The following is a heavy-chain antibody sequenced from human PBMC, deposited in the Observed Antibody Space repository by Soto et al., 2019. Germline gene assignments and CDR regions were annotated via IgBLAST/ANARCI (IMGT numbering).Heavy chain of an antibody. Sequence: GGSLRLSCAASGFTFSNAWMSWVRQAPGKGLKWVGRIKSKTDGGTTDYAAPVKGRFTISRDDSKNTLYLQMNSLKTEDTAVYYCTTDLILEWLLYDYWGQGTLVTVSS. D-gene: IGHD3-3*01. CDR3: TTDLILEWLLYDY. CDR1: GFTFSNAW. CDR2: IKSKTDGGTT. J-gene: IGHJ4*02. V-gene: IGHV3-15*01.